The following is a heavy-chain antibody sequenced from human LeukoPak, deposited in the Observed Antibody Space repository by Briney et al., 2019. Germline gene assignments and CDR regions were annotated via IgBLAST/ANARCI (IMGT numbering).Heavy chain of an antibody. CDR1: GFTFSSYS. CDR2: ISSSSSYI. D-gene: IGHD3-9*01. J-gene: IGHJ4*02. Sequence: GGSLRLSCAASGFTFSSYSMNWVRKAPGKGLEWVSSISSSSSYIYYADSVKGRFTISRDNAKNSLYLQMNSLRAEDTAVYYCARGLRYFDWLFATFDYWGQGTLVTVSS. V-gene: IGHV3-21*01. CDR3: ARGLRYFDWLFATFDY.